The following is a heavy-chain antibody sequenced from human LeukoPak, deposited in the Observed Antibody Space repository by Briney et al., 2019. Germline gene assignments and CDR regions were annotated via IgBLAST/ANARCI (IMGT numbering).Heavy chain of an antibody. J-gene: IGHJ4*02. CDR3: VRTPPNWGADY. D-gene: IGHD7-27*01. V-gene: IGHV1-8*01. CDR1: GYTFTSYD. Sequence: ASVKVSCKASGYTFTSYDINWVRQATGQGLEWMGRMSPKSGNTGYAQKFQGRVTMTSNTAISTAYMELSSLRSEDTAVYYCVRTPPNWGADYWGQGTLVTVSS. CDR2: MSPKSGNT.